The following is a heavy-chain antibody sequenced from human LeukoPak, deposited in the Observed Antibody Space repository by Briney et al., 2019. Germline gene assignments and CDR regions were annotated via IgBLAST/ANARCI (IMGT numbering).Heavy chain of an antibody. CDR2: IIPIFGIA. CDR1: GGTFSSYA. Sequence: ASVKVSCKASGGTFSSYAISCVRQAPGQGLEWMGRIIPIFGIANYAQKFQGRVTITADKSTSTAYMELSSLRSEDTAVYYCARDLGRGYYDSSGYWGQGTLVTVSS. J-gene: IGHJ4*02. D-gene: IGHD3-22*01. CDR3: ARDLGRGYYDSSGY. V-gene: IGHV1-69*04.